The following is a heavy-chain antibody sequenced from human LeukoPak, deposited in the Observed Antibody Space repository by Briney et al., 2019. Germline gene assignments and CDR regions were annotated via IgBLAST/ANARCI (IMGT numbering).Heavy chain of an antibody. J-gene: IGHJ4*02. CDR3: AKGPSWYSSGWYDY. CDR2: IGGSGGST. Sequence: PGGSLRLSCAASGFTFSNYAMSWVRQAPGKGLEWVSAIGGSGGSTYYAASVKGRFTISRDNSKNTLCLQMNSLRAEDTAVYYCAKGPSWYSSGWYDYWGQGTLVTVSS. D-gene: IGHD6-19*01. CDR1: GFTFSNYA. V-gene: IGHV3-23*01.